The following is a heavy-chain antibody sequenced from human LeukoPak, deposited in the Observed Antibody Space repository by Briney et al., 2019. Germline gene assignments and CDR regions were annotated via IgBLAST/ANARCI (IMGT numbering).Heavy chain of an antibody. CDR2: IWYDGSNK. D-gene: IGHD3-16*01. CDR1: GFTFSSYG. J-gene: IGHJ4*02. V-gene: IGHV3-33*01. Sequence: GGSLRLSCAASGFTFSSYGIHWVRQAPGKGLEWVAFIWYDGSNKYYADSVKGRFTISRDNSKNTLYLQMNGLRAEDTAVYYCARDSTLSNYWGQGTLVTASS. CDR3: ARDSTLSNY.